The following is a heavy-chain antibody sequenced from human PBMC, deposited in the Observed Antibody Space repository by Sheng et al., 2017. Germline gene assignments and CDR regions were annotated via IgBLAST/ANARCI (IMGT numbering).Heavy chain of an antibody. D-gene: IGHD3-22*01. CDR2: IIPIFGTA. J-gene: IGHJ2*01. CDR3: ARGSDYYDSSGYPWYFDL. CDR1: GGTFSSYA. Sequence: QVQLVQSGAEVKKPGSSVKVSCKASGGTFSSYAISWVRQAPGQGLEWMGGIIPIFGTANYAQKFQGRVTITADESTSTAYMELSSLRSEDTAVYYCARGSDYYDSSGYPWYFDLWGRGTLVTVSS. V-gene: IGHV1-69*13.